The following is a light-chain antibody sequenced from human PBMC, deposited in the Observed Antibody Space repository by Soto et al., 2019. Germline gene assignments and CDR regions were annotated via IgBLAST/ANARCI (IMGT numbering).Light chain of an antibody. V-gene: IGKV3-20*01. CDR3: QQYGSSPWT. J-gene: IGKJ1*01. Sequence: EIVMTQSPGTLSLSPGDRATLSCSASQSVSSSYLAWYQQKPGQAPRLLISGASTRATGIPDRFSGSGSGTDFTLTISRLEPEDFAVYYCQQYGSSPWTFGQGTKVDIK. CDR1: QSVSSSY. CDR2: GAS.